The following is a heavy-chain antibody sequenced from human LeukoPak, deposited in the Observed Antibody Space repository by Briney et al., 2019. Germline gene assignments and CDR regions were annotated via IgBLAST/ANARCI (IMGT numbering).Heavy chain of an antibody. D-gene: IGHD3-22*01. Sequence: GGSLRLSCAASGFTFDDYTMHWVRQAPGKGLEWVSLISWDGGSTYYADSVKGRFTISRDNAKNSLYLQMNSLRAEDTAVYFCAWDGSGYYTLHYWGQGTQVTVSS. J-gene: IGHJ4*02. V-gene: IGHV3-43*01. CDR3: AWDGSGYYTLHY. CDR2: ISWDGGST. CDR1: GFTFDDYT.